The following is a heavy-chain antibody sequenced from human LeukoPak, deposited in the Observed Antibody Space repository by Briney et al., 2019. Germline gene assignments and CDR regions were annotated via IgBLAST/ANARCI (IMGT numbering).Heavy chain of an antibody. CDR3: AREYYYDSGSPYYMDV. V-gene: IGHV4-38-2*02. J-gene: IGHJ6*03. CDR2: IYHSGNT. CDR1: GYSTSSGYY. Sequence: PSETLSLTCAVSGYSTSSGYYWGWIRQPPGKGLEWIGTIYHSGNTYYNPSLKSRVTISVDTSKNEFSLRLSSVTAADTAVYFCAREYYYDSGSPYYMDVWGKGTTVTVSS. D-gene: IGHD3-10*01.